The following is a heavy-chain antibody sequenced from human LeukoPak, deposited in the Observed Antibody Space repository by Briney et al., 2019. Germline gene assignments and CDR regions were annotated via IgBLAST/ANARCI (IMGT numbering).Heavy chain of an antibody. V-gene: IGHV1-69*05. CDR1: GGTFSSYA. D-gene: IGHD5-18*01. CDR2: IIPIFGTA. Sequence: GASVKVSCKASGGTFSSYAISWVRQAPGQGLEWMGGIIPIFGTANYAQKFQGRVTITTDESTSTAYMELSSLRSEDTAVCYCASPSFGYSYGLLDYWGQGTLVTVSS. CDR3: ASPSFGYSYGLLDY. J-gene: IGHJ4*02.